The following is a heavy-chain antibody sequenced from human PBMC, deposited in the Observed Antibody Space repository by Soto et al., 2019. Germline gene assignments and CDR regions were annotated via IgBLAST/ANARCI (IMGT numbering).Heavy chain of an antibody. CDR2: INHSGST. CDR1: GGSFSGYY. CDR3: ARDKITGLFDY. J-gene: IGHJ4*02. V-gene: IGHV4-34*01. Sequence: QVQLQQWGAGLLKPSETLSLTCAVYGGSFSGYYWTWIRQPPGTGLEWIGEINHSGSTNYNPSLTXXAPIPVATSKNQFSLELTSVTAADTAVYYCARDKITGLFDYWGEGTLVTVSS. D-gene: IGHD2-8*02.